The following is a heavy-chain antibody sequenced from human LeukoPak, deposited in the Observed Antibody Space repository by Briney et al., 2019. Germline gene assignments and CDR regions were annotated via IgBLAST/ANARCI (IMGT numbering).Heavy chain of an antibody. J-gene: IGHJ4*02. CDR1: GDSISSGRNY. V-gene: IGHV4-39*01. D-gene: IGHD1-1*01. Sequence: SETLSLTCSVSGDSISSGRNYWGWIRQSPGKGLEWIASIYSSGNTHSNPSLKSRVSISVDTSKNQVSLKLYSVTASDAAIYYCARHLSGTTMSHYFDYWGQGTLVTVSS. CDR2: IYSSGNT. CDR3: ARHLSGTTMSHYFDY.